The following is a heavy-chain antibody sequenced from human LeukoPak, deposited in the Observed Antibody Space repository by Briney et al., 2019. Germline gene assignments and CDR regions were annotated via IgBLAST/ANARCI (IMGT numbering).Heavy chain of an antibody. Sequence: ASVKVSCKASGYTFTGYYMHWVRQAPGQGLEWMGWVNPNSGGTNYAQKFQGWVTMTRDTSISTAYMELSRLRSDDTAVYYCARGGLDTPIPFDYWGQGTLVTDSS. CDR2: VNPNSGGT. CDR3: ARGGLDTPIPFDY. CDR1: GYTFTGYY. J-gene: IGHJ4*02. D-gene: IGHD6-19*01. V-gene: IGHV1-2*04.